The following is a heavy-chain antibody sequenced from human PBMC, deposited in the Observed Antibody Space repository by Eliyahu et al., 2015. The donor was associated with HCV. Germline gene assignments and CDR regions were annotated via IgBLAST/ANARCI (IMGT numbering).Heavy chain of an antibody. D-gene: IGHD2-15*01. V-gene: IGHV1-58*01. CDR1: GXTFTSSA. CDR3: ASHLAATTDYFDY. Sequence: QMQLVQSGPEVKKPGTSVKVSCKASGXTFTSSAVQXVRQARGQRLEWIGWIVVGSGNTNYAQKFQERVTITRDMSTSTAYMELSSLRSEDTAVYYCASHLAATTDYFDYWGQGTLVTVSS. J-gene: IGHJ4*01. CDR2: IVVGSGNT.